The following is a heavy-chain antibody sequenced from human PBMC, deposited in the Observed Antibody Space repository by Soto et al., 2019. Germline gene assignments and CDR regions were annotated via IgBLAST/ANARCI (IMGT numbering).Heavy chain of an antibody. CDR3: ARDRAQDYDFRSGVQYYMDV. CDR1: GYTFNSNY. Sequence: GTSVKVTCKASGYTFNSNYLQWVRQAPGQGLEWMGIINPSGGSTSYAQKFQGRVTMTRDTSTSTVYMELSSLRSEDTAVYYCARDRAQDYDFRSGVQYYMDVWGKGTTVTVSS. J-gene: IGHJ6*03. D-gene: IGHD3-3*01. V-gene: IGHV1-46*02. CDR2: INPSGGST.